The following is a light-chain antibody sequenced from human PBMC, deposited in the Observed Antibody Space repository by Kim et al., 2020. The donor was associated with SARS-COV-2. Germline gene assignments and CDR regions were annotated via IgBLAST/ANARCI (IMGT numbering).Light chain of an antibody. Sequence: LSPGERATLSCRASQSVSSYYLAWYQQKPGQAPRLLIYASSSRATGISDRFSGSGSGTDFTLTISRLEPEDFAVYYCQKYGSSPTFGPGTKVDIK. J-gene: IGKJ1*01. CDR2: ASS. CDR3: QKYGSSPT. CDR1: QSVSSYY. V-gene: IGKV3-20*01.